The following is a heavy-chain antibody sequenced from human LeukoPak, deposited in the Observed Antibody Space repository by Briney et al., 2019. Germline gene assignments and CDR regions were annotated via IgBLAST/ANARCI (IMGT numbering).Heavy chain of an antibody. Sequence: GSSVEVSCKASGGTFSSYAISWVRQAPGQGLEWMGGIIPIFGTANYAQKFQGRVTITADESTSTAYMELSSLRSEDTAVYYCARDPGIAAAGTEDWFDPWGQGTLVTVSS. J-gene: IGHJ5*02. V-gene: IGHV1-69*01. CDR2: IIPIFGTA. D-gene: IGHD6-13*01. CDR1: GGTFSSYA. CDR3: ARDPGIAAAGTEDWFDP.